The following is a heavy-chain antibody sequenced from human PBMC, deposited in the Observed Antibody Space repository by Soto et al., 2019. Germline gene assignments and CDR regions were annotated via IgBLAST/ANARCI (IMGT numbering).Heavy chain of an antibody. J-gene: IGHJ4*02. D-gene: IGHD4-17*01. CDR3: ATARWLSSAHLDY. CDR2: ISSSGGVT. CDR1: GFTFNSYA. V-gene: IGHV3-23*01. Sequence: EVQLLESGGGLVQPGGSLRLSCAASGFTFNSYALIWVRQAPGKGLDWVSGISSSGGVTKYADSVKGRFTISRNNSKNTVYLQMNNLSAEDTAVYYCATARWLSSAHLDYWGVGTLVTVSS.